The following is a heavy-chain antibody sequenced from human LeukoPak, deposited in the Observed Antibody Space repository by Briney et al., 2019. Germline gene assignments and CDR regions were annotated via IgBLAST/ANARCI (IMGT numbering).Heavy chain of an antibody. V-gene: IGHV3-7*01. CDR2: IKPDGSVI. J-gene: IGHJ2*01. Sequence: GGSLRLSCAASGFTFSNYWMAWVHQAPGRGLEWVASIKPDGSVIYYGDSVKGRFTLSRDNTKNSLYLQMNSLRAEDTAVYYCAKDLGGGSGCYDLWGRGTLVTVSS. D-gene: IGHD6-19*01. CDR3: AKDLGGGSGCYDL. CDR1: GFTFSNYW.